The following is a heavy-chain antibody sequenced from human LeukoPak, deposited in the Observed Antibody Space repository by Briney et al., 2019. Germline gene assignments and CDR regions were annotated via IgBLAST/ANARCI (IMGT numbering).Heavy chain of an antibody. J-gene: IGHJ6*02. CDR2: VDRDGSET. CDR3: ARNNGMDV. CDR1: GFTLSNRW. Sequence: GGSLRLSCAASGFTLSNRWMTWVRQVPERGPEWVANVDRDGSETYYLDSVKGRFTISKDNAKNSLYLQMNSLRAEDTALYHCARNNGMDVWGQGTTVIVSS. V-gene: IGHV3-7*03.